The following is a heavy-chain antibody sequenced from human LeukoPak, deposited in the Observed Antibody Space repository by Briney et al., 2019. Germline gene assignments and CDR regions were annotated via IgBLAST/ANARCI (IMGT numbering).Heavy chain of an antibody. D-gene: IGHD4-17*01. CDR1: GYTFTSYG. CDR2: ISAYNGNT. Sequence: EASVKVSCKASGYTFTSYGISWVRQAPGQGLEWMGWISAYNGNTNYAQKLQGRVTMTTDTSTSTAYMELRSLRSDDTAVYYCARTLMALDGDLGWFDPWGQGTLDTVSS. J-gene: IGHJ5*02. V-gene: IGHV1-18*01. CDR3: ARTLMALDGDLGWFDP.